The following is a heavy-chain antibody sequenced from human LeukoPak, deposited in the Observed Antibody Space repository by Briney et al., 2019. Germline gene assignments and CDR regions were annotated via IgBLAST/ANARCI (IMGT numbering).Heavy chain of an antibody. CDR1: GFTFGSFA. D-gene: IGHD2/OR15-2a*01. Sequence: GGSLRLSCATSGFTFGSFAMYWVRQAPGKGLEWVALISYDGTNEYHADSVKGRFTISRDNSKNTLYLQMNSLREEDTAIYYCARGGEYCSGTTCRYYFDFWGQGTVVSVSS. CDR3: ARGGEYCSGTTCRYYFDF. J-gene: IGHJ4*02. V-gene: IGHV3-30-3*01. CDR2: ISYDGTNE.